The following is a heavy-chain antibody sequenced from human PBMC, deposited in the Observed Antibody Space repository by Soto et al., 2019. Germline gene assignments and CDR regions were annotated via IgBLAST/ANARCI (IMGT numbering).Heavy chain of an antibody. CDR2: IIPIFNSA. CDR3: AREVTVASYSFDF. V-gene: IGHV1-69*01. CDR1: GGTFNNYA. Sequence: QVQLVQSGAEVKRPGSSVKVSCKASGGTFNNYALSWVRQAPGQGLEWVGGIIPIFNSANYAQKFQGRVTITADDSTSTAYMELRSLRPDDTAVYYCAREVTVASYSFDFGGQGTLVTVSS. D-gene: IGHD5-12*01. J-gene: IGHJ4*02.